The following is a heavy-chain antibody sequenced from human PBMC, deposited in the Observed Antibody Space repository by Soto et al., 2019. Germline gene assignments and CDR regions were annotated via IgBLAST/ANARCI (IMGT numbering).Heavy chain of an antibody. CDR2: INPNSGDT. D-gene: IGHD1-1*01. J-gene: IGHJ3*01. Sequence: QVQLVQSGAEVKKSGASVKVSCKASGYTFTGYYMHWVRQAPGQGLEWMGWINPNSGDTNYAQKFQGRVTMTRDTSISTAYMELSRLRSDDTAVYYCARDPSELAAAFDLWGQGTMVTVSS. CDR1: GYTFTGYY. V-gene: IGHV1-2*02. CDR3: ARDPSELAAAFDL.